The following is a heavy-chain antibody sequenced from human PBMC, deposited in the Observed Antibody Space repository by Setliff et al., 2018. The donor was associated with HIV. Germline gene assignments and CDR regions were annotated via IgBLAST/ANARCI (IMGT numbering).Heavy chain of an antibody. V-gene: IGHV4-34*01. D-gene: IGHD4-17*01. CDR2: INYSGDT. Sequence: SETLSLTCAVYGGSFPAYYWSWIRQPPGKGLEWIGEINYSGDTTYNPFLKSRVSLFIDTSKKQFSLKVASVTAADTAVYYCVRQHGDYAFGSWGQGTLVTVSS. J-gene: IGHJ5*01. CDR3: VRQHGDYAFGS. CDR1: GGSFPAYY.